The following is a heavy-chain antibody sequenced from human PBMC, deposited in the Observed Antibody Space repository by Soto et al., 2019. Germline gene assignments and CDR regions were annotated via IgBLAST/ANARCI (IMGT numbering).Heavy chain of an antibody. V-gene: IGHV1-24*01. CDR3: ATDLGVALAPLSILYFQQ. D-gene: IGHD3-10*01. CDR1: GYSLNELC. Sequence: ASVKVSCKVSGYSLNELCMHWVRQPPGKGLEWIGGFDPEEGKMIYAQNFQGRVTMTEDTSTDTAYMELNSLTSEDTAIYYCATDLGVALAPLSILYFQQWCQGTVVTVSS. J-gene: IGHJ1*01. CDR2: FDPEEGKM.